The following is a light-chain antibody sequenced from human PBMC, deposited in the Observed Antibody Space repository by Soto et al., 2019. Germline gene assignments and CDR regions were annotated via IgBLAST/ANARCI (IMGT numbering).Light chain of an antibody. CDR3: QQYESSRT. CDR1: QSVSSTF. V-gene: IGKV3-20*01. CDR2: GAS. J-gene: IGKJ1*01. Sequence: EIVLTQSPGTLSLTPGERAILSCRASQSVSSTFLAWYQQKPGQAPKVLIYGASTRATGIPDRFSGSGSGTDFTLTISRLEPEDFAMYYCQQYESSRTFGQGTNVEMK.